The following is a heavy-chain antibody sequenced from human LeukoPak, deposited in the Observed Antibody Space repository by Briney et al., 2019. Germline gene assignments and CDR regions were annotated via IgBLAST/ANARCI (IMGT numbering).Heavy chain of an antibody. CDR1: GGSISSSSYY. CDR2: IYYSGST. J-gene: IGHJ5*02. D-gene: IGHD6-19*01. CDR3: ARGIAVAGDNLFDP. Sequence: SSETLSLTCTVSGGSISSSSYYWGWIRQPPGKGLEWIGSIYYSGSTYYNPSLKSRLTISVDTSKNQFSLKLSSVTAADTAVYYCARGIAVAGDNLFDPWGEGTLVTVSS. V-gene: IGHV4-39*07.